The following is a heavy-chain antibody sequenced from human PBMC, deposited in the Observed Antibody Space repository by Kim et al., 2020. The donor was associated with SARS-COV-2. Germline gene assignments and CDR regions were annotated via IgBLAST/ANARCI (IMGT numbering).Heavy chain of an antibody. CDR3: ARDGCRGDCCSTFDF. J-gene: IGHJ4*02. CDR2: ITSSANDR. V-gene: IGHV3-48*02. CDR1: GFDFSGYT. D-gene: IGHD2-21*02. Sequence: GGSLRLSCAASGFDFSGYTMHWVRQAPGKGLEWVSYITSSANDRFYTDSVKGRFTISRDNARRSLHLQMNGLTEEDTAVYYCARDGCRGDCCSTFDFWGQGNLVTVSS.